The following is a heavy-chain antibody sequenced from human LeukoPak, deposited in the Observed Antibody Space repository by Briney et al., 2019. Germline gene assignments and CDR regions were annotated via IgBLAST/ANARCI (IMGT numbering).Heavy chain of an antibody. CDR3: ATEVDTAMANGDY. D-gene: IGHD5-18*01. V-gene: IGHV1-69*13. J-gene: IGHJ4*02. Sequence: SVKVSCKASGGTFSSYAISWVRQAPGQGLEWMGGIIPIFGTANYAQKFQGRVTITADESTSTAYMELSSLRSEDTAVYYCATEVDTAMANGDYWGQGTLVTVSS. CDR1: GGTFSSYA. CDR2: IIPIFGTA.